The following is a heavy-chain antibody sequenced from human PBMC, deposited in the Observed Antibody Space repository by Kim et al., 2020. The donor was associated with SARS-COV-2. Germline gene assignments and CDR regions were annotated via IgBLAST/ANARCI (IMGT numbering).Heavy chain of an antibody. J-gene: IGHJ3*02. CDR2: INHSGST. CDR3: ARAIYDFWSGYPHGAFDI. D-gene: IGHD3-3*01. CDR1: GGSFSGYY. V-gene: IGHV4-34*01. Sequence: SETLSLTCAVYGGSFSGYYWSWIRQPPGKGLEWIGEINHSGSTNYNPSLKSRVTISVDTSKNQFSLKLSSVSAADTAVYYCARAIYDFWSGYPHGAFDI.